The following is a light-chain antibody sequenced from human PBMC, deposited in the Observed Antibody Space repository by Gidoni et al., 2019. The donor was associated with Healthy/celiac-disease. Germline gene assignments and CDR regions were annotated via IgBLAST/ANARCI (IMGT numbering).Light chain of an antibody. Sequence: DIQMTQSPSTLSASVGDRVTITCRASQSISSWLAWYQQQPGKAPKLLIYKASSLESGVPSRFSGSGSGTEFTLTISSLQPDDFATYYCQQYNSEWTFGQGTKVEIK. J-gene: IGKJ1*01. CDR1: QSISSW. CDR2: KAS. CDR3: QQYNSEWT. V-gene: IGKV1-5*03.